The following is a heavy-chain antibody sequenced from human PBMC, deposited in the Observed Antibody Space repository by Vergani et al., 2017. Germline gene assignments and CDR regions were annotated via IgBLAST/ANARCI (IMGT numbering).Heavy chain of an antibody. CDR1: GGSFSTGGQS. J-gene: IGHJ3*01. CDR2: IYTSGAT. D-gene: IGHD2-21*01. V-gene: IGHV4-61*02. Sequence: QVQLQESGPGLVKPSQTLSLTCTVSGGSFSTGGQSWTWLRQSAGKGLEWIGRIYTSGATNYNPSLRRRAIMSVDASKNEFSLKLTSVTAADTAVYYCARDGGEYDKDRLDVWGQGTKVTVTS. CDR3: ARDGGEYDKDRLDV.